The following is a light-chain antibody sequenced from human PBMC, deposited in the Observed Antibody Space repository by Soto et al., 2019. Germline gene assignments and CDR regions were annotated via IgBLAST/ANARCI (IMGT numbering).Light chain of an antibody. CDR2: GAS. CDR3: QQTYTIPFA. V-gene: IGKV1-39*01. Sequence: DMQMTQSPSSLSASVGDRVTITCRPSQTIDNYLNWYQHKPGKAPKLLIYGASTLQSGVSSRFTGSASGTDFTLTIDNRQAEDFATYYCQQTYTIPFAFGQGTKLEI. J-gene: IGKJ2*01. CDR1: QTIDNY.